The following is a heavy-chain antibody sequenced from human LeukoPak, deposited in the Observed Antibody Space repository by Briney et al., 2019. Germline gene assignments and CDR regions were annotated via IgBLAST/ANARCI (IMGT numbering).Heavy chain of an antibody. V-gene: IGHV4-59*01. D-gene: IGHD5-18*01. Sequence: SETLSLTCTVSGGSIGSYYWSWIRQPPGKGLEWIGYVYYSGTTNYNPSLRSRVTISVDTSKNQFSLKLSSVTAADTAVYYCARGYSYGRYYFDYWGQGSLVTVSS. CDR1: GGSIGSYY. J-gene: IGHJ4*02. CDR3: ARGYSYGRYYFDY. CDR2: VYYSGTT.